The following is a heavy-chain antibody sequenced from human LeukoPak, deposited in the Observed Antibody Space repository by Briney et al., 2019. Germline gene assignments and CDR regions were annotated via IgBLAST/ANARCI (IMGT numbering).Heavy chain of an antibody. CDR2: IYYNGNT. D-gene: IGHD3-22*01. CDR3: ARRGHYDSGGYVYV. CDR1: GGSSSSYY. V-gene: IGHV4-59*08. J-gene: IGHJ4*02. Sequence: SETLSLTCTVSGGSSSSYYWSWIRQPPGKGLEYIGYIYYNGNTNYNPSLKSRVTISVDTSKNQFSLKLSSVTAADTAVYYCARRGHYDSGGYVYVWGQGTLVTVSS.